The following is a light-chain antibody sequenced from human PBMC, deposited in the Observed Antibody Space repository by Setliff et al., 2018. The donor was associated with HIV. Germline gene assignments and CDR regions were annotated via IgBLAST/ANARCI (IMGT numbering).Light chain of an antibody. CDR2: AVN. Sequence: QSALTQPASVSGSPGQSITISCTATSSDVGGYNYVSWYQIQPGKAPRLIIYAVNKRPSWVSNRFSASKSGNAAYLTVSGLQAEDEADYYCSSYAGGDIYVFGSGTKVTVL. CDR1: SSDVGGYNY. CDR3: SSYAGGDIYV. V-gene: IGLV2-8*01. J-gene: IGLJ1*01.